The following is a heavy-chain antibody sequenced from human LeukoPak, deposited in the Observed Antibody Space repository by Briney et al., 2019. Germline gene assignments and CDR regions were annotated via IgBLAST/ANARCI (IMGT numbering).Heavy chain of an antibody. J-gene: IGHJ4*02. D-gene: IGHD5-12*01. V-gene: IGHV3-21*01. CDR2: TSSSSSYI. Sequence: GGSLRLSCAASGFTFSSYSMNWVRQAPGKGLEWVSSTSSSSSYIYYADSVKGRFTISRDNAKNSLYLQMNSLRAEDTAVYYCARDHSGYDYYDYWGQGTLVTVSS. CDR1: GFTFSSYS. CDR3: ARDHSGYDYYDY.